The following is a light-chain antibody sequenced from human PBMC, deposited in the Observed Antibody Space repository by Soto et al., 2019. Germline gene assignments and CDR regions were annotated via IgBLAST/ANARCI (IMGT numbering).Light chain of an antibody. CDR2: GTS. CDR1: QSVSISY. V-gene: IGKV3-20*01. CDR3: QQYGSSSWT. J-gene: IGKJ1*01. Sequence: EIVLTQSPGTLSLSPGERATLSCRASQSVSISYLAWYQQKPGQAPRLLIYGTSSRATGIPDRFSGSGSGTDVTLTISRLEPEDFAVYYCQQYGSSSWTFGQGTTVEIK.